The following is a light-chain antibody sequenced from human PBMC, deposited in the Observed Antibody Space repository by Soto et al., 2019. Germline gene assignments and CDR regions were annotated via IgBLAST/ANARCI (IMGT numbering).Light chain of an antibody. CDR3: QQYGTSVLT. J-gene: IGKJ4*01. CDR1: QSVNNAY. V-gene: IGKV3-20*01. Sequence: EIVLTQSPGTLSLSPGESATLSCRASQSVNNAYLAWYQQKPGQAPRLLIYGASTRATGIPDRFSGSGSGADFTLSITRLEPEDVAVYYCQQYGTSVLTFGGGTKVEIK. CDR2: GAS.